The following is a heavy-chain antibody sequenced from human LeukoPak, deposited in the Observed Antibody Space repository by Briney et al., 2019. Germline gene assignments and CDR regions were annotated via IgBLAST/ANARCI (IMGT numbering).Heavy chain of an antibody. V-gene: IGHV3-23*01. D-gene: IGHD2-15*01. J-gene: IGHJ4*02. CDR3: AEGKTAPGRPFDY. CDR1: GFSFISHA. Sequence: GGSLRLSCEVSGFSFISHAMSWVRQAPGKGLEWVSAVTGSGHGTYYADSVKGRFTISRDNSKNTVFLQMSSLRADDTAVYYCAEGKTAPGRPFDYWGQGTLVTVSA. CDR2: VTGSGHGT.